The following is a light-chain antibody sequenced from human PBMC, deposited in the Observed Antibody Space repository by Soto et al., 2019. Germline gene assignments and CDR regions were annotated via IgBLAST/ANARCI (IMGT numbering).Light chain of an antibody. Sequence: AIQMTQSPSSLSASVGDRVTITCRASQGIRHYLGWYQQKPGKAPKLLIYAASRLQSGVPSRFRGRGSGTDFTLTISSLQPEDFATYYCLRDDTYPLTFGGGTKVEIK. CDR3: LRDDTYPLT. V-gene: IGKV1-6*01. J-gene: IGKJ4*01. CDR2: AAS. CDR1: QGIRHY.